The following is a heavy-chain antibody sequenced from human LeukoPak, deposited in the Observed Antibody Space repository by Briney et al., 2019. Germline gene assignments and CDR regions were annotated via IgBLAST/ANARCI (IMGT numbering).Heavy chain of an antibody. CDR3: ARGWFDP. CDR2: ISSSSSYI. CDR1: GFTFSSYS. J-gene: IGHJ5*02. Sequence: PGGSLRLSCAASGFTFSSYSMNWVRQAPGKGLEWVSSISSSSSYIYYAHSVKGRFTISRDNAKNSLYLQMNSLRAEDTAVYYCARGWFDPWGQGTLVTVSS. V-gene: IGHV3-21*01.